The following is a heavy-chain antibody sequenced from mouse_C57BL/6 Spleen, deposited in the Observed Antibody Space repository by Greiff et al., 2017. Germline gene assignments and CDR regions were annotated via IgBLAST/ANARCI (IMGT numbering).Heavy chain of an antibody. CDR3: TRCPLLFFFDY. J-gene: IGHJ2*01. CDR1: GYTFTDYE. Sequence: QVQLQQSGAELVRPGASVTLSCKASGYTFTDYEMHWVKQTPVHGLEWIGAIDPETGGTAYNQKFKGKAILTADKSSSTAYMELRSLTSEDSAVYYCTRCPLLFFFDYWGQGTTLTVSS. D-gene: IGHD2-1*01. V-gene: IGHV1-15*01. CDR2: IDPETGGT.